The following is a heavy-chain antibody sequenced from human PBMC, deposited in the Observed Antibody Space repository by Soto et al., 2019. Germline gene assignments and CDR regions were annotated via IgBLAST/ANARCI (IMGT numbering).Heavy chain of an antibody. V-gene: IGHV3-23*01. Sequence: EVQLLESGGGLVQPGGSLRLSCAASGFTFSSYAMSWVRQAPGKGLEWVSAISGSGGSTYYADSVKGRFTISRDNSKNALYLQMNSLRAEDTAVYYCAKDGRTAGYSSGWYGHYGMDVWGQGTTVTVSS. CDR2: ISGSGGST. D-gene: IGHD6-19*01. CDR3: AKDGRTAGYSSGWYGHYGMDV. J-gene: IGHJ6*02. CDR1: GFTFSSYA.